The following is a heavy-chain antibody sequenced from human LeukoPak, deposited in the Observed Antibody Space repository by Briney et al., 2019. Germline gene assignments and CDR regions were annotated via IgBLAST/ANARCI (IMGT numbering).Heavy chain of an antibody. J-gene: IGHJ4*02. Sequence: SQTLSLTCAVSGGSISSGGYSWSWIRQPPGKGLEWTGYIYHSGSTYYNPSLKSRVTISVDRSKNQFSLKLSSVTAADTAVYYCARVSTVTTFDYWGQGTLVTVSS. D-gene: IGHD4-17*01. CDR1: GGSISSGGYS. CDR3: ARVSTVTTFDY. CDR2: IYHSGST. V-gene: IGHV4-30-2*01.